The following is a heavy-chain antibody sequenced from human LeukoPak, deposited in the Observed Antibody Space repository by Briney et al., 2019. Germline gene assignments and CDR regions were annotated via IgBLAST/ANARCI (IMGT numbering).Heavy chain of an antibody. CDR2: IYYSGGT. CDR3: ARVLDGGNSYYFDY. CDR1: GGSISRYY. D-gene: IGHD4-23*01. Sequence: SETLALICTVSGGSISRYYWRWIRQPPGKGLEWSGYIYYSGGTNYNPSLKSRVTISVDTSKNQFSLKLSSVTAADTAVYYCARVLDGGNSYYFDYWGQGTLVTVSS. V-gene: IGHV4-59*01. J-gene: IGHJ4*02.